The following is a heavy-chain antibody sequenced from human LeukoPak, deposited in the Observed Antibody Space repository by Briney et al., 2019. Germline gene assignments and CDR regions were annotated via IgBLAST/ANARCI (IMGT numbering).Heavy chain of an antibody. CDR2: MNPNSGNT. V-gene: IGHV1-8*01. J-gene: IGHJ6*02. CDR1: GYTFTSYD. CDR3: ARLARITHDILTGYFTDYCYGMDV. D-gene: IGHD3-9*01. Sequence: GASVKVSCKASGYTFTSYDINWVRQATGQGLEWMGWMNPNSGNTGYAQKFQGRVTMTRNTSISTAYMELSSLRSEDTAVYYCARLARITHDILTGYFTDYCYGMDVWGQGTTVTVSS.